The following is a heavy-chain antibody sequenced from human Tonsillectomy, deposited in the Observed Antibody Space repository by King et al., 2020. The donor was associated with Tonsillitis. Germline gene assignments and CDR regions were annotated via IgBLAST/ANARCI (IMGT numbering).Heavy chain of an antibody. V-gene: IGHV3-7*03. CDR2: IKQDGNEK. J-gene: IGHJ4*02. CDR3: ASCSGSIDY. CDR1: GFTFSTYW. D-gene: IGHD2-15*01. Sequence: VQLVESGGGLVQPGGSLRLSCAASGFTFSTYWMSWVCQAPGKGLEWVANIKQDGNEKFYVDSVKGRFTISRDNTKNSLYLQMNSLRAEDTAVYYCASCSGSIDYWGQGTLVTVSS.